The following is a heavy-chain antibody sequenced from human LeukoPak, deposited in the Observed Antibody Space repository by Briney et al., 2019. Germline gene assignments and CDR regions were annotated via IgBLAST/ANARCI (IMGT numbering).Heavy chain of an antibody. CDR2: IIPILGIA. J-gene: IGHJ6*02. CDR1: GGTFSSYA. V-gene: IGHV1-69*04. Sequence: SVKVSCKASGGTFSSYAISWVRQAPGQGLEWMGRIIPILGIANYAQKFQGRVTMTADKSTGTVYMELSSLRSGDTAVYYCARGITVVRGVIKGGMDVWGQGTTVTVSS. D-gene: IGHD3-10*01. CDR3: ARGITVVRGVIKGGMDV.